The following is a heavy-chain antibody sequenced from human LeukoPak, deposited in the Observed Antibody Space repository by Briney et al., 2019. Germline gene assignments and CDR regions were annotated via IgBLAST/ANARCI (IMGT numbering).Heavy chain of an antibody. J-gene: IGHJ4*02. D-gene: IGHD3/OR15-3a*01. CDR3: AREIFHRGDW. CDR1: GFTFSSYA. Sequence: PGGSLRLSCAASGFTFSSYAMHWVRQAPGKGLEWVAVISYDGSNKYYADSVKGRFTISRDNSKNTLYLQMNSLRAEDTAVYYCAREIFHRGDWGGQGTLVTVSS. CDR2: ISYDGSNK. V-gene: IGHV3-30-3*01.